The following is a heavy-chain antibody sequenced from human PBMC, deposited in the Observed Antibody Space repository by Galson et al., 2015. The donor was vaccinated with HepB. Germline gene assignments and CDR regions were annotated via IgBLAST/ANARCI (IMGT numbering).Heavy chain of an antibody. CDR3: ARLRASGYSYGYGLDY. V-gene: IGHV1-3*01. D-gene: IGHD5-18*01. J-gene: IGHJ4*02. CDR1: GYTFTSYT. CDR2: INVGKDNT. Sequence: SCKASGYTFTSYTIHWVRQAPGQRLEWMGWINVGKDNTEYPQKFQGRVTITTDTSASTAYMELSSLRSEDTAVYYCARLRASGYSYGYGLDYWGQGTLVTVSS.